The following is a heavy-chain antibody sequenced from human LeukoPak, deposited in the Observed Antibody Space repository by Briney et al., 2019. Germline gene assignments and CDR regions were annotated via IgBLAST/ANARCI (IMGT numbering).Heavy chain of an antibody. V-gene: IGHV4-59*12. CDR3: ARGGRNDVFDY. CDR2: IYYSGST. Sequence: SETLSLTCTVSGGSISSYYWSWIRQPPGKGLEWIGYIYYSGSTYYNPSLKSRVTISVDRSKNQFSLKLSSVTAADTAVYYCARGGRNDVFDYWGQGTLVTVSS. CDR1: GGSISSYY. J-gene: IGHJ4*02.